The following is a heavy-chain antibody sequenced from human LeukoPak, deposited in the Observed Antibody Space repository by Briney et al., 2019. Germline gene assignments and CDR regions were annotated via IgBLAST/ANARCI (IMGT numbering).Heavy chain of an antibody. Sequence: SETLSLTCTVSGGSISSYYWSWIRQPPGKGLEWIGYIYYSGSTNYNPSLKSRVTISVDTSKNQFSLKLSSVTAADTAVYYCARDRRVVPLDVWAKGPRSPSP. CDR3: ARDRRVVPLDV. CDR1: GGSISSYY. J-gene: IGHJ6*02. V-gene: IGHV4-59*01. D-gene: IGHD3-10*01. CDR2: IYYSGST.